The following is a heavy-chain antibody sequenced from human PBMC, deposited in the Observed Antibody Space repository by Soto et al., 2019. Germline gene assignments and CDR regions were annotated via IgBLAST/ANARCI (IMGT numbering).Heavy chain of an antibody. Sequence: SETLSLTCAVYGGSFSGYYWSWIRQPPGKGLEWIGEINHSGSTNYNPSLKSRVTISVDTSKNQFSLKLSSVTAADTAVYYCARGNMEATAGEYYGMGFWAQGSTVTVSS. D-gene: IGHD5-12*01. CDR2: INHSGST. V-gene: IGHV4-34*01. J-gene: IGHJ6*02. CDR3: ARGNMEATAGEYYGMGF. CDR1: GGSFSGYY.